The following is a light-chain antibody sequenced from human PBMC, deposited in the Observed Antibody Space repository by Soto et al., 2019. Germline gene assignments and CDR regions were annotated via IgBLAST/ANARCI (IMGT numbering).Light chain of an antibody. CDR1: QSVSSK. J-gene: IGKJ1*01. Sequence: EIVLTQSPGTLSVSLGERATLSCRASQSVSSKLAWYQQKPGQAPRLLFYDASTGATGIPARFSGSGSETEFTLSISSLQSEDFAVYYCQQYNNWPGTFGQGTKVEIK. V-gene: IGKV3-15*01. CDR3: QQYNNWPGT. CDR2: DAS.